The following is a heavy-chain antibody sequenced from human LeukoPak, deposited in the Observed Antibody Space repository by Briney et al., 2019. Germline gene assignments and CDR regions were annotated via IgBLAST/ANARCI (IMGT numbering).Heavy chain of an antibody. J-gene: IGHJ4*02. Sequence: GGSLRLSCVASANYLMHWVRQAPGQGLVWVSHINSDGSWTSYADSVKGRFTISKDNAKNTVYLQMNSLRAEDTAVYYCVSFYETYWGRGTLVTVSS. D-gene: IGHD2/OR15-2a*01. CDR1: ANYL. CDR3: VSFYETY. CDR2: INSDGSWT. V-gene: IGHV3-74*01.